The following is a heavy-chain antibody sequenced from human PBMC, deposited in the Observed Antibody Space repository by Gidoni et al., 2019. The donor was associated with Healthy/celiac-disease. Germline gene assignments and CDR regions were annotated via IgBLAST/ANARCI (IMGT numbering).Heavy chain of an antibody. V-gene: IGHV3-48*02. J-gene: IGHJ3*02. D-gene: IGHD1-7*01. CDR1: GFTFSSYS. Sequence: EVQLVESGGGLVQHGGSLRLSCAASGFTFSSYSMNWVSQAPGKGLEWVSYISSSSSTIYYADSVKGRFTISRDNAKNSLYLQMNSLRDEDTAVYYCARDSVEYNWNYLFSDIWGQGTMVTVSS. CDR2: ISSSSSTI. CDR3: ARDSVEYNWNYLFSDI.